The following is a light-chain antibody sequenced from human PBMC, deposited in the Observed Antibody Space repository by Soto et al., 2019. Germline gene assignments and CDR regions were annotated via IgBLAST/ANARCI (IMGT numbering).Light chain of an antibody. CDR1: QSVSDDY. CDR3: QQYGSTPYT. J-gene: IGKJ2*01. V-gene: IGKV3-20*01. CDR2: GPS. Sequence: EIVMTQSPGTLSLSPGERATLSCRASQSVSDDYLAWYQQKPGQAPILVISGPSTRATGIPDRFRGSGSGTDFTLSISRLEPEDFAIYYCQQYGSTPYTFGQGTRLEIK.